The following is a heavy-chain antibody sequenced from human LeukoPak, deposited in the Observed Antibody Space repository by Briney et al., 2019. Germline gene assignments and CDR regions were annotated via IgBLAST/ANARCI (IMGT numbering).Heavy chain of an antibody. CDR2: IYYSGST. D-gene: IGHD6-6*01. CDR3: ARALDLYSSSSRFDP. J-gene: IGHJ5*02. CDR1: GGSISSYY. Sequence: KPSETLSLTCTVSGGSISSYYWSWIRQPPGKGLEWLGYIYYSGSTNYNPSLKSRVTISVDTSKNQFSLKLSSVTAADTAVYYCARALDLYSSSSRFDPWGQGTLVTVSS. V-gene: IGHV4-59*01.